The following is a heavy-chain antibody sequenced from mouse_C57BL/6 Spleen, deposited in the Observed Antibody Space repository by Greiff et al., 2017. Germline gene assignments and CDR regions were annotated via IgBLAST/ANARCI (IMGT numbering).Heavy chain of an antibody. CDR1: GYTFTDYE. CDR2: IDPETGGT. J-gene: IGHJ3*01. D-gene: IGHD1-1*01. CDR3: TRPYGSSYGGFAD. V-gene: IGHV1-15*01. Sequence: VQLQQSGAELVRPGASVTLSCKASGYTFTDYEMHWVKQTPVHGLEWIGAIDPETGGTAYNQKFKGKAILTADKSSSTAYMELRSLTSEDSAVYYCTRPYGSSYGGFADWGQGTLVTVSA.